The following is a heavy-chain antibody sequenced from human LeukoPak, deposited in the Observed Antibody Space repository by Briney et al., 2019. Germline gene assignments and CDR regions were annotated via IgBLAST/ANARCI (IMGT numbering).Heavy chain of an antibody. CDR3: ARATDWYYYDSSGYPMGFDP. CDR2: IYYSGST. D-gene: IGHD3-22*01. Sequence: PSETLSLTCTVSGGSISSYYWSWIRQPPGKGLEWIGYIYYSGSTNYNPSLKSRVTISVDTSKNQFSLKLSSVTAADTAVYYCARATDWYYYDSSGYPMGFDPWGQGTLVTVSS. V-gene: IGHV4-59*01. CDR1: GGSISSYY. J-gene: IGHJ5*02.